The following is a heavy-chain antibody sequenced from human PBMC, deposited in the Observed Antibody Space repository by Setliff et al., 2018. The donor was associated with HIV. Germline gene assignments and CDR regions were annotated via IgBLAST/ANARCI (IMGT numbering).Heavy chain of an antibody. CDR1: GFTFITST. CDR2: ISSSGSYI. CDR3: ARGRKQWLVQPRDAFDI. J-gene: IGHJ3*02. Sequence: GGSLRLSCAVSGFTFITSTMNWVRQAPGKGLEWVASISSSGSYIHFADSVKGRFTISRDNAKNSLFLQMNSLRAEDTAVYYCARGRKQWLVQPRDAFDIWGQGTMVTVSS. V-gene: IGHV3-21*01. D-gene: IGHD6-19*01.